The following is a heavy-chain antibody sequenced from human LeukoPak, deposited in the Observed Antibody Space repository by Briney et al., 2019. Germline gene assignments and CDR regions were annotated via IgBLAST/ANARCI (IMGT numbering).Heavy chain of an antibody. CDR3: AKSPSSSWYDSFDY. V-gene: IGHV3-30*18. Sequence: GGSLRLSCAASGFTFSSYGMHWVRQAPGKGLEWVAVISYDGSNKYYADSVKGRFTISRDNSKNTLYLQMNSLRVEDTAVYYCAKSPSSSWYDSFDYWGQGTLVTVSS. D-gene: IGHD6-13*01. CDR2: ISYDGSNK. J-gene: IGHJ4*02. CDR1: GFTFSSYG.